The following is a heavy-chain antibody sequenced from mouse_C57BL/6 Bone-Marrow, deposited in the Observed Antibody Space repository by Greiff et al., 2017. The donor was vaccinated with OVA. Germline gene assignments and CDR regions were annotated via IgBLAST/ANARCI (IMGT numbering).Heavy chain of an antibody. J-gene: IGHJ3*01. V-gene: IGHV5-16*01. D-gene: IGHD1-1*01. CDR2: INYDGSST. CDR3: ARDEGDFYVY. CDR1: GFTFSDYY. Sequence: EVKLVESEGGLVQPGSSMKLSCTASGFTFSDYYMAWVRQVPEKGLEWVANINYDGSSTYYLDSLKSRFIISRDNAKNILYLQMSSLKSEDTATYYCARDEGDFYVYWGQGTLVTVSA.